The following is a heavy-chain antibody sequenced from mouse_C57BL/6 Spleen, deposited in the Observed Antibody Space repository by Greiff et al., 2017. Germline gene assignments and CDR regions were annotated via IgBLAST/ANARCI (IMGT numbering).Heavy chain of an antibody. CDR3: ARGAKLGRDFDY. Sequence: VQLQQSGAELVRPGTSVKVSCKASGYALTNYLIEWVKQRPGQGLEWIGVINPGSGGTNYNEKFKGKATLTADKSSSTAYMQLSSLTSEDSAVYFCARGAKLGRDFDYWGQGTTLTVSS. J-gene: IGHJ2*01. CDR1: GYALTNYL. CDR2: INPGSGGT. V-gene: IGHV1-54*01. D-gene: IGHD4-1*01.